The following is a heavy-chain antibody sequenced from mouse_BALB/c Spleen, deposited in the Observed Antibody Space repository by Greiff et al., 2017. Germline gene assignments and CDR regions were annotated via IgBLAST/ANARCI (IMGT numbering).Heavy chain of an antibody. CDR2: IDPETGGT. CDR3: TRRGYYAMDY. V-gene: IGHV1-15*01. J-gene: IGHJ4*01. Sequence: QVQLQQSGAELVRPGASVTLSCKASGYTFTDYDMHWVKQTPVHGLEWIGAIDPETGGTAYNQKFKGKATLTADKSSNTAYMELRSLTSEDSAVYYCTRRGYYAMDYWGQGTSVTVSS. CDR1: GYTFTDYD.